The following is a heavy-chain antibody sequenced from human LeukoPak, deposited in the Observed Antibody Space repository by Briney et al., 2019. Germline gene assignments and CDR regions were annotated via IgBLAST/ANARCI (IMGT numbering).Heavy chain of an antibody. D-gene: IGHD1-1*01. CDR1: RGSINYFY. J-gene: IGHJ4*02. CDR2: IYYTGAT. V-gene: IGHV4-59*08. CDR3: ARWNEGLDY. Sequence: SETLSLTCTVSRGSINYFYWSWIRQPPGKGLEFIAHIYYTGATDYNRSLQSRVSISVDTAKNQLSLGLNSVTAADTAVYYCARWNEGLDYWGQGTLVTVSS.